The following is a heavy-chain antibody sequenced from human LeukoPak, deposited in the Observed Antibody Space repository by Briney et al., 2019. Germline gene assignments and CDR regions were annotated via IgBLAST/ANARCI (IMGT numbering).Heavy chain of an antibody. V-gene: IGHV4-30-4*01. CDR2: IYYSGST. J-gene: IGHJ4*02. CDR1: GGSISSGDYY. Sequence: PSQTLSLTCTVSGGSISSGDYYWSWIRQPPGKGLEWIGYIYYSGSTYYNPSLKSRFTISVDTSKNQFSLKLSSVTAADTAVYYCARGPLVPAAKRPGNYFDYWGQGTLVTVSS. D-gene: IGHD2-2*01. CDR3: ARGPLVPAAKRPGNYFDY.